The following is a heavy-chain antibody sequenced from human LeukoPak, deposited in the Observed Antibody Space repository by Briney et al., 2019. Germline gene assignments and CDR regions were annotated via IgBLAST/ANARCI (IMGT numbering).Heavy chain of an antibody. CDR1: GGSISSYY. CDR3: ARDVSSTSTLDY. Sequence: SETLSLTCTVSGGSISSYYWSWIRQPPGKGLEWIGYTYYSGSTNYNPSLKSRVTISVDTSKNQFSLKLSSVTAADTAVYYCARDVSSTSTLDYWGQGTLVSVSS. CDR2: TYYSGST. V-gene: IGHV4-59*12. J-gene: IGHJ4*02. D-gene: IGHD2-2*01.